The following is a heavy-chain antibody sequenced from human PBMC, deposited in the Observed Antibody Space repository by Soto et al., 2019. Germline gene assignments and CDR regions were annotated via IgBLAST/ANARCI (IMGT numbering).Heavy chain of an antibody. V-gene: IGHV1-69*02. J-gene: IGHJ4*02. D-gene: IGHD3-10*01. CDR1: GGTFSSYT. CDR3: AGESKQYYFDY. Sequence: VSCKASGGTFSSYTISWVRQAPGQGLEWMGRIIPILGIANYAQKFQGRVTITADKSTSTAYMELSSLRSEDTAVYYCAGESKQYYFDYWGQGTLVTVSS. CDR2: IIPILGIA.